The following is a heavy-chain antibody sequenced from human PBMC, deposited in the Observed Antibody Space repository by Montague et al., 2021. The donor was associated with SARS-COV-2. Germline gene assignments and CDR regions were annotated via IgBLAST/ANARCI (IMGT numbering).Heavy chain of an antibody. CDR1: GGSFSGYY. V-gene: IGHV4-34*01. J-gene: IGHJ6*02. Sequence: SETLSLTCAVYGGSFSGYYWSWIRQPPGKGLEWIGEISHSGSTNYNPSLKSRVTISIDTSKNQYSLKLSSVTAADTAVYYCARFGYQLLFIASYYGMDVWGQGTTVTVSS. D-gene: IGHD2-2*01. CDR3: ARFGYQLLFIASYYGMDV. CDR2: ISHSGST.